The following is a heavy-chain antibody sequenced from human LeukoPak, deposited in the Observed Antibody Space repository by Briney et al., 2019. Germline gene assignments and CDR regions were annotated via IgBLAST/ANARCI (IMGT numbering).Heavy chain of an antibody. CDR3: AYGMDV. CDR2: TYYRSKWYY. J-gene: IGHJ6*02. CDR1: GGSVLSNRAA. Sequence: SQTLSLTCAISGGSVLSNRAAWNWIRQSPSRGLEWLGRTYYRSKWYYDCAESVKSRIAINPDTSKNQFSLQLNSVTPEDTAVYYCAYGMDVWGQGTTVTVSS. V-gene: IGHV6-1*01.